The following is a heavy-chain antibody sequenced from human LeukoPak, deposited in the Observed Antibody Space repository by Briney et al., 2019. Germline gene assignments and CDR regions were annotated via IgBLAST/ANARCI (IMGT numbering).Heavy chain of an antibody. Sequence: GGSLRLSCAASGFTFSSYEMNWVRQAPGKGLEWVSYISSSGSTIYYADSVKGRFTISRDNAKNSLYLQMNSLRAEDTAVYYCARDRDYSFDPWGQGTLVTVSS. CDR1: GFTFSSYE. CDR2: ISSSGSTI. V-gene: IGHV3-48*03. CDR3: ARDRDYSFDP. J-gene: IGHJ5*02. D-gene: IGHD2-15*01.